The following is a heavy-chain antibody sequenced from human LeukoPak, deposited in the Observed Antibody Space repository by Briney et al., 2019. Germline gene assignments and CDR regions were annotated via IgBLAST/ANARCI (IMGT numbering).Heavy chain of an antibody. CDR3: AGGDYVSYYYGMGV. Sequence: PSETLSLTCAVYGGSFSGYYWSWIRRPPGKGLEWIGEINHSGSTNYNPSLKSRVAISVDTSKNQFSLKLSSVTAADTAVYYCAGGDYVSYYYGMGVWGQGTPVTVSS. D-gene: IGHD4-17*01. V-gene: IGHV4-34*01. CDR1: GGSFSGYY. J-gene: IGHJ6*02. CDR2: INHSGST.